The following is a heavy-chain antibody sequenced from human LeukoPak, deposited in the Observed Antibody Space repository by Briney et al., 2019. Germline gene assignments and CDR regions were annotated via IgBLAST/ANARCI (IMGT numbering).Heavy chain of an antibody. D-gene: IGHD6-19*01. V-gene: IGHV4-39*07. CDR3: ASSMAVAVDIRFDY. CDR1: GDSISTSNSY. CDR2: IYYSGST. Sequence: SETLSLTCTVSGDSISTSNSYWGWIRQPPGKGLEWIGSIYYSGSTYYNPSPKSRVTISVDTSKNQFSLKLSSVTAADTAVYYCASSMAVAVDIRFDYWGQGTLVTVSS. J-gene: IGHJ4*02.